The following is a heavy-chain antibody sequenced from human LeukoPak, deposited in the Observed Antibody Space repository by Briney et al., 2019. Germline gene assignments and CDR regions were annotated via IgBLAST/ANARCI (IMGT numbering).Heavy chain of an antibody. V-gene: IGHV3-21*01. CDR2: ISSSSSYI. Sequence: ETLSLTCAVYGGSFSGYYWSWIRQPPGKGLEWVSSISSSSSYIYYADSVKGRFTISRDNAKNSLYLQMNSLRAEDAAVYYGARDGHGDYGNDAFDIWGQGTMVTVSS. CDR1: GGSFSGYY. D-gene: IGHD4-17*01. J-gene: IGHJ3*02. CDR3: ARDGHGDYGNDAFDI.